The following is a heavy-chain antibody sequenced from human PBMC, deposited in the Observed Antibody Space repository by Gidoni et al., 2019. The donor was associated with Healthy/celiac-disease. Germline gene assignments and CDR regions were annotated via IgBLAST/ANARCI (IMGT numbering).Heavy chain of an antibody. CDR3: AREEYDYGDYGGWFDP. CDR2: IIPIFGTA. J-gene: IGHJ5*02. V-gene: IGHV1-69*01. D-gene: IGHD4-17*01. Sequence: QVQLVQSGAEVKKPGSSVKVSCKASGVTFSSYAISWVRPAPGKGLEWMGGIIPIFGTANYAQKFQGRVTITADESTSTAYMELSSLRSEDTAVYYCAREEYDYGDYGGWFDPWGQGTLVTVSS. CDR1: GVTFSSYA.